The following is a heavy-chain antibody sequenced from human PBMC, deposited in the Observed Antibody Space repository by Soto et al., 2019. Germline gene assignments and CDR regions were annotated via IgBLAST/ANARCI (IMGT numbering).Heavy chain of an antibody. J-gene: IGHJ5*02. CDR1: GYSFISSD. CDR2: ISAYNGNT. CDR3: ARVRSPGHPPYNWFDP. V-gene: IGHV1-18*04. Sequence: XSVKVSCKASGYSFISSDITWVRQAPGQGLEWMGWISAYNGNTNVPQNLQGRVILTTDTSTDTAYMELRSLRSDDTAMYYCARVRSPGHPPYNWFDPWGQGPLVTVSS.